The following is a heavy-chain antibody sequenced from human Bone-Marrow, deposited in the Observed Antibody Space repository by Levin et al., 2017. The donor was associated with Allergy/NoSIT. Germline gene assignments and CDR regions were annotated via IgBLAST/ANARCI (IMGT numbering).Heavy chain of an antibody. D-gene: IGHD2-2*01. CDR1: GYTFTGYY. CDR2: INPNSGGT. CDR3: ARDRHIVVVPAATSYYYYYGMDV. Sequence: GESLKISCKASGYTFTGYYMHWVRQAPGQGLEWMGRINPNSGGTNYAQKFQGRVTMTRDTSISTAYMELSRLRSDDTAVYYCARDRHIVVVPAATSYYYYYGMDVWGQGTTVTVSS. J-gene: IGHJ6*02. V-gene: IGHV1-2*06.